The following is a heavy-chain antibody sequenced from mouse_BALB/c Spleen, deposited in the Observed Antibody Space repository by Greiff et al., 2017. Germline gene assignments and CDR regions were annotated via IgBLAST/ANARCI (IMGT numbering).Heavy chain of an antibody. CDR2: ISYDGSN. J-gene: IGHJ2*01. V-gene: IGHV3-6*02. Sequence: EVKLMESGPGLVKPSQSLSLTCSVTGYSITSGYYWNWIRQFPGNKLEWMGYISYDGSNNYNPSLKNRISITRDTSKNQFFLKLNSVTTEDTATYYCARRGDYYGSSYYFDYWGQGTTLTVSS. D-gene: IGHD1-1*01. CDR3: ARRGDYYGSSYYFDY. CDR1: GYSITSGYY.